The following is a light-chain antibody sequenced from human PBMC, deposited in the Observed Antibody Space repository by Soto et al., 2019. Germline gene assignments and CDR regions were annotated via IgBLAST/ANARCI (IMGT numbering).Light chain of an antibody. CDR1: SGSIDSNY. V-gene: IGLV6-57*04. CDR3: QSYDSPKI. J-gene: IGLJ2*01. CDR2: DTY. Sequence: NFMLTQTHSVSESPGKTVTISCTRISGSIDSNYVHWYQQRPGSVPTTVIYDTYRRPSGVPDRFSGSIDTSSTSATLTISGLQTEDEADYYCQSYDSPKIFGGGTKLTVL.